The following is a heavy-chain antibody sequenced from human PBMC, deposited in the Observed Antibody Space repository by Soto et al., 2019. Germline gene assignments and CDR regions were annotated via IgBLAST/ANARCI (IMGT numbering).Heavy chain of an antibody. Sequence: QVQLQESGPGLVKPSETLSLTCTVSGGSISSGGYYWNWIRQHPGKGLEWIGSIYNSGSPYYNPSLKSRVTMSVDQSDNQLSLELSSVTAADTAVYHCARSGATRRENFDYWGQGTLVTVSS. J-gene: IGHJ4*02. V-gene: IGHV4-31*03. D-gene: IGHD4-17*01. CDR2: IYNSGSP. CDR3: ARSGATRRENFDY. CDR1: GGSISSGGYY.